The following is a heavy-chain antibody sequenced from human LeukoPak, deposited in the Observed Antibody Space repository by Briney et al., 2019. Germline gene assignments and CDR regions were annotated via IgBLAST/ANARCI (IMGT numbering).Heavy chain of an antibody. CDR1: GGSMNTYY. CDR3: ARDHCTNGVCVWFDP. J-gene: IGHJ5*02. V-gene: IGHV4-59*01. Sequence: SETLSLTCTVSGGSMNTYYWSWIRQPPGKGLEWIGYVYYRGSTNYSPSLKSRVTISADTPKNQFYLKLIPVTAADTAVYFCARDHCTNGVCVWFDPWGQGTLVTVSS. D-gene: IGHD2-8*01. CDR2: VYYRGST.